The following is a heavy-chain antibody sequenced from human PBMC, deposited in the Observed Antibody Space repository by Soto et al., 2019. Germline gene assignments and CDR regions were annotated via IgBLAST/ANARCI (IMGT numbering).Heavy chain of an antibody. CDR2: MNPNSGDT. Sequence: QVQLVQSGAEVKRPGASVKVSCKASGYTFTSYDINWVRQATGQGLEWMGWMNPNSGDTGYVQKFQGRVTMTRDTSISTAYMELSGQRSEDMAVFYCARGPGGTGSHFDFWGQGTLVTVSS. CDR3: ARGPGGTGSHFDF. J-gene: IGHJ4*02. CDR1: GYTFTSYD. D-gene: IGHD3-16*01. V-gene: IGHV1-8*01.